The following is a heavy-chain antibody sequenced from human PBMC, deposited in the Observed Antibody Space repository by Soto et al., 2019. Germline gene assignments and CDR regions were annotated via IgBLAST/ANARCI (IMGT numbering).Heavy chain of an antibody. CDR2: IIPISGTA. J-gene: IGHJ6*02. V-gene: IGHV1-69*01. CDR3: AISQGSSASLEIYYYYYYGMDV. Sequence: QVQLVQSGAEVKKPGSSVKVSCKASGGTFSSYAISWVRQAPGQGLEWMGGIIPISGTANYAQKFQGRVTITADESTSTSYMKLSSLRSEDTAVYYWAISQGSSASLEIYYYYYYGMDVWGQGTTVTVSS. CDR1: GGTFSSYA. D-gene: IGHD2-2*01.